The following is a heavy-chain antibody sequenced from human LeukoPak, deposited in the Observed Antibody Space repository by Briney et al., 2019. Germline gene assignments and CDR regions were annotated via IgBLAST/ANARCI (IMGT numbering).Heavy chain of an antibody. CDR3: ARDRGEPSAFDI. CDR1: GGTFSSYA. J-gene: IGHJ3*02. V-gene: IGHV1-69*13. D-gene: IGHD4-17*01. CDR2: IIPIFGTA. Sequence: SVKVSCKAPGGTFSSYAISWVRQAPGQGLEWMGGIIPIFGTANYAQKFQGRVTITADESTSTAYMELSSLRSEDTAVHYCARDRGEPSAFDIWGQGTMVTVSS.